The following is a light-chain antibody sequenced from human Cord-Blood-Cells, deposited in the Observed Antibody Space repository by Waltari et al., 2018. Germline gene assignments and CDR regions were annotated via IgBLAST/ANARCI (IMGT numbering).Light chain of an antibody. CDR1: SSDVGGYNY. J-gene: IGLJ1*01. Sequence: QSALTQPPSASGSPGQSVTISCTGTSSDVGGYNYVSWYQQHPGKAPKLMIYEVSKRPSGLPERFSGSKSGNTASLTVAGLQAEDEADYYCSSYAGSNNFVFGTGTKVTVL. CDR2: EVS. V-gene: IGLV2-8*01. CDR3: SSYAGSNNFV.